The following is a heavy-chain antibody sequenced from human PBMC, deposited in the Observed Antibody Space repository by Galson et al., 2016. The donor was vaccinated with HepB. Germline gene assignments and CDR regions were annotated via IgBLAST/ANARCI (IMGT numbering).Heavy chain of an antibody. J-gene: IGHJ5*01. D-gene: IGHD1-1*01. CDR1: GDSVSSNSAV. CDR3: ARAGRRQVGTGDWFDS. CDR2: TYYGSNWLS. Sequence: CAISGDSVSSNSAVWNWIRQSPSRGLEWLGRTYYGSNWLSDYAASVRSRITVNADTPKNQFSLHLNSVTPDDTALYYCARAGRRQVGTGDWFDSWGQGILVTVSS. V-gene: IGHV6-1*01.